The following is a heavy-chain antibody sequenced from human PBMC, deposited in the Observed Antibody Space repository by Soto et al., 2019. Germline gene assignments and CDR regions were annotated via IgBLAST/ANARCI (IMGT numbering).Heavy chain of an antibody. CDR1: GGSISGYY. V-gene: IGHV4-59*08. CDR3: ARHGSGGRAFDI. CDR2: IYHAGST. J-gene: IGHJ3*02. D-gene: IGHD3-10*01. Sequence: SETLSLTCTVSGGSISGYYWSWIRQPPGKGLEWIGYIYHAGSTNYNPSLKSRVTMSVDTSKNQFSLQLTSVTAADTAVYYFARHGSGGRAFDIWGPGTMVTVSS.